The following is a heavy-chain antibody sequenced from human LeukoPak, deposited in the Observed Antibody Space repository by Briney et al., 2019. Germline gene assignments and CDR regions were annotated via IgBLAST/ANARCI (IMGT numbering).Heavy chain of an antibody. CDR3: ARGEFSGLDY. J-gene: IGHJ4*02. CDR1: GFAFSSYT. V-gene: IGHV3-21*01. D-gene: IGHD5-12*01. Sequence: PGGSLRLSCAASGFAFSSYTMNWVRQSPGKGLEWVSSISSSSGYIYYADSMKGRFTISRDNPKNTLWLQMNSLTPDDTAVYYCARGEFSGLDYWGQGTLVTVSS. CDR2: ISSSSGYI.